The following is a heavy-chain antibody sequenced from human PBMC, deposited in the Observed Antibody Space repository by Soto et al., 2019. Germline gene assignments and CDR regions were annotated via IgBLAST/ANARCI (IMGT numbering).Heavy chain of an antibody. Sequence: ASVKVSCKASGYTFTSYAISWVRQAPGQGLEWMGGIIPIFGTANYAQKFQGRVTITADESTSTAYMELSSLRSEDTAVYYCARDDSSGYYYSWFDPWGQGTLVTVSS. V-gene: IGHV1-69*13. J-gene: IGHJ5*02. CDR2: IIPIFGTA. CDR3: ARDDSSGYYYSWFDP. CDR1: GYTFTSYA. D-gene: IGHD3-22*01.